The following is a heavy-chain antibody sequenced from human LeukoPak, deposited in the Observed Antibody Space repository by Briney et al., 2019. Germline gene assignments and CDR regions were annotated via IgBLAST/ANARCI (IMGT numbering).Heavy chain of an antibody. CDR1: GFTFSSYG. CDR3: ARDPTYGRLRLQTYGMDV. Sequence: GSLRLSCAASGFTFSSYGMHWVRQAPGKGLEWVAVIWYDGSNKYYADSVKGRFTISRDNSKNTLYLQMNSQRAEDTAVYYCARDPTYGRLRLQTYGMDVWGQGTTVTVSS. V-gene: IGHV3-33*01. D-gene: IGHD4-17*01. J-gene: IGHJ6*02. CDR2: IWYDGSNK.